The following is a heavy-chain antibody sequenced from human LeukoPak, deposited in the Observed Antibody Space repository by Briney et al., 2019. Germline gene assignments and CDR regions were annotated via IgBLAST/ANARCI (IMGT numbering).Heavy chain of an antibody. CDR2: INPDGRTT. J-gene: IGHJ5*02. V-gene: IGHV3-74*01. D-gene: IGHD3-16*01. CDR1: GFTFSNHA. Sequence: GGSLRLSCAASGFTFSNHAMNWVRQVPGKGLVWVSLINPDGRTTTYADSVKGRFTISRDNAKNTVYLQMNSLGGEDTAVYYCARDLRGSPDRWGQGTLVTVSS. CDR3: ARDLRGSPDR.